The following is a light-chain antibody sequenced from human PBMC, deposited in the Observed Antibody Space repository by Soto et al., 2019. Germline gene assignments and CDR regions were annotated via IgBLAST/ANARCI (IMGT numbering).Light chain of an antibody. CDR2: GAS. J-gene: IGKJ5*01. CDR3: QQYNNWPAIT. CDR1: QSVRSN. Sequence: EIVMTQSPATLSVSPGERATLSCRASQSVRSNLAWYQQKPGQAPRLLLYGASTRATGIPARFSGSGSGTEFTLTISSLQSEDFAVYYCQQYNNWPAITFGQGTRLEIK. V-gene: IGKV3D-15*01.